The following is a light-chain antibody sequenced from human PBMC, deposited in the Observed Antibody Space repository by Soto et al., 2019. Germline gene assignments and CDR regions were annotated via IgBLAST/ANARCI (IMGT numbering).Light chain of an antibody. CDR2: DAS. V-gene: IGKV1-33*01. Sequence: DIQLTQSPSSLSASVGDRVTITCQASQDINNYLNWYQQKPGKAPKLLIYDASNLEPGVPSRFSGSGSGTDFTFTISSLQPEDFATYYCQQYDKGITFGQGTRLEIK. CDR3: QQYDKGIT. CDR1: QDINNY. J-gene: IGKJ5*01.